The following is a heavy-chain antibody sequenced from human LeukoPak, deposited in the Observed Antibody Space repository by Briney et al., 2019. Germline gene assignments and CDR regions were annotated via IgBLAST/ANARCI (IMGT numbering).Heavy chain of an antibody. D-gene: IGHD2-2*01. CDR2: IWYDGSNK. J-gene: IGHJ6*02. CDR1: GFTFSSYA. CDR3: AREDIVVVPAAGDYYYGMDV. V-gene: IGHV3-33*08. Sequence: GGSLRLSCAASGFTFSSYAMHWVRQAPGKGLEWVAVIWYDGSNKYYADSVKGRFTISRDNSKNTLYLQMNSLRAEDTAVYYCAREDIVVVPAAGDYYYGMDVWGQGTTVTVSS.